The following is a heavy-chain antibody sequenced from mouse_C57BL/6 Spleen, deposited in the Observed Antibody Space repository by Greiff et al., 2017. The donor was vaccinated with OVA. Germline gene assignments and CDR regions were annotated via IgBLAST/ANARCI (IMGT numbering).Heavy chain of an antibody. CDR1: GYTFTDYY. CDR2: IGPGSGST. D-gene: IGHD3-2*02. Sequence: QVQLQQSGAELVKPGASVKISCKASGYTFTDYYINWVKQRPGQGLEWIGKIGPGSGSTYYNEKFKGKATLTADKSSSTAYMQLSSLTSEDSAVYCCARSGILTAQATWFAYWGQGTLVTVSA. V-gene: IGHV1-77*01. J-gene: IGHJ3*01. CDR3: ARSGILTAQATWFAY.